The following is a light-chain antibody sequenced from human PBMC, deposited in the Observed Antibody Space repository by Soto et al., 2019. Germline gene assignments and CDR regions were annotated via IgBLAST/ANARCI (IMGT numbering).Light chain of an antibody. CDR1: QAISIY. J-gene: IGKJ1*01. Sequence: DIQMTQSPSSLSTSVGDRVTITCRASQAISIYLAWYQQKPGKVPKLLIDAASTLQSGVPSRFSGSGSGTDFTLTISSLQPEDVATYYCQKYNSAPPTFGQGTKVEIK. V-gene: IGKV1-27*01. CDR3: QKYNSAPPT. CDR2: AAS.